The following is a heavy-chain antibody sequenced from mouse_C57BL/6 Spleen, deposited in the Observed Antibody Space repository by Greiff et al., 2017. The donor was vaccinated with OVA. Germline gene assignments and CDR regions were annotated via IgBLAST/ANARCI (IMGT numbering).Heavy chain of an antibody. J-gene: IGHJ2*01. CDR3: ARSITTDRGFDY. V-gene: IGHV1-52*01. CDR2: IDPSDSET. D-gene: IGHD1-1*01. CDR1: GYTFTSYW. Sequence: QVQLQQPGAELVRPGSSVKLSCKASGYTFTSYWMHWVKQRPIQGLEWIGNIDPSDSETHYNQKFKDKATLTVDKSSSTAYMQLSSLTSEDSAVYYCARSITTDRGFDYWGQGTTLTVSS.